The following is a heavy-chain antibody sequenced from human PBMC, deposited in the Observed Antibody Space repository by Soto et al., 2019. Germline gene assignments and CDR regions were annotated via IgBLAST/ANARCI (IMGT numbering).Heavy chain of an antibody. CDR3: ATTINDGDPGDS. CDR1: GYTFISYY. J-gene: IGHJ4*02. V-gene: IGHV1-46*01. CDR2: IDPSGART. D-gene: IGHD7-27*01. Sequence: QVQVQQSGAEVKEPGASVRISCKASGYTFISYYMHWVRQAPGQGLEWMGIIDPSGARTTYAQRFRRSVTMPWDTSRSTVYMDMTGMRPDDTAAYFCATTINDGDPGDSWGQGTVVRVSS.